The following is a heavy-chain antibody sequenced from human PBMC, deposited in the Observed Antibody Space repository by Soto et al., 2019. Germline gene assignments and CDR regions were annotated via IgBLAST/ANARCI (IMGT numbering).Heavy chain of an antibody. J-gene: IGHJ3*02. CDR2: INPNSGGT. D-gene: IGHD2-2*01. Sequence: ASVKVSCKASGYTFTGYYMHWVREAPGQGLELMGWINPNSGGTNYAQKFQGWVTMTRDTSISTAYMELSRLRSDDTAVYYCARVGQLPRKGAFDIWGQGTMVTV. CDR3: ARVGQLPRKGAFDI. CDR1: GYTFTGYY. V-gene: IGHV1-2*04.